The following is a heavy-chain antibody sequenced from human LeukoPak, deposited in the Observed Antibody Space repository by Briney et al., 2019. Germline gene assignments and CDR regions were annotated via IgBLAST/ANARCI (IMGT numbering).Heavy chain of an antibody. V-gene: IGHV4-4*02. Sequence: SETLSLTCAVSGGSISISNSNWWSWVRQPPGKGLEWIGEIPHSGSTNYNPSLKSRVTISVDKSKNQFSLKLSSVTAADTAVYYCARDLHGGNSFTSDWYFDLWGRGTLVTVSS. CDR3: ARDLHGGNSFTSDWYFDL. CDR1: GGSISISNSNW. CDR2: IPHSGST. D-gene: IGHD4-23*01. J-gene: IGHJ2*01.